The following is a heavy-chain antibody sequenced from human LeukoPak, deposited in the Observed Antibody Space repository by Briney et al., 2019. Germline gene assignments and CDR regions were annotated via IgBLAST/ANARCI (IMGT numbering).Heavy chain of an antibody. D-gene: IGHD4-17*01. V-gene: IGHV3-7*03. Sequence: GGSLRLSCAASGFTFSSYWMSWVRQAPGKGLEWVANIKQDGSEKYYVDSVRGRFTISRDNAKNSLYLQMNSLRAEDTAVYYCARGTVTTYYYYYGMDVWGQGTTVTVSS. J-gene: IGHJ6*02. CDR3: ARGTVTTYYYYYGMDV. CDR1: GFTFSSYW. CDR2: IKQDGSEK.